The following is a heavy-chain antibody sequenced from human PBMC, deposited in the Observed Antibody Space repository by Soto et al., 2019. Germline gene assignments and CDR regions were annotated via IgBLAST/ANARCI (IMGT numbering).Heavy chain of an antibody. J-gene: IGHJ6*02. D-gene: IGHD1-7*01. CDR1: GYSFTSYW. CDR2: IDPSDSYT. Sequence: PGESLKISCKGSGYSFTSYWISWVRQMPGKGLEWMGRIDPSDSYTNYSPSFQGHVTISADKSISTAYLQWSSLKASDTAMYYCARLNKMELGYYYGMDVWGQGTTVTVSS. CDR3: ARLNKMELGYYYGMDV. V-gene: IGHV5-10-1*01.